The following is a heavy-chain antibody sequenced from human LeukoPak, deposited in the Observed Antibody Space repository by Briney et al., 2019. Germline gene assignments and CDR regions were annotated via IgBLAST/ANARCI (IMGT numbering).Heavy chain of an antibody. J-gene: IGHJ6*02. CDR1: GFTFTNYG. CDR3: TKASGRNLYGMDV. D-gene: IGHD3-10*01. CDR2: IRSDGGKN. V-gene: IGHV3-30*02. Sequence: PGGSLRLSCVASGFTFTNYGMHWVRQAPGKGLEWVAFIRSDGGKNYYGDSVRGRFTISRDTSKNTLYLQMNTLRPEDTAVYYCTKASGRNLYGMDVWGQGTTVIVSS.